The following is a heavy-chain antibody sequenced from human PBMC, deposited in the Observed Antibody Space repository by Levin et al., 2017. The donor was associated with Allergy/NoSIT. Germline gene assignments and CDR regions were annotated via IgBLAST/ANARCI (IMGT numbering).Heavy chain of an antibody. CDR3: ARSLAAAGDFDH. CDR1: GASISSGGHY. J-gene: IGHJ4*02. V-gene: IGHV4-31*03. Sequence: SETLSLTCNVSGASISSGGHYWSWIRQHPGKGLEWIGYIYHSGSTDYNPSVRSRVSISVDTSKNQFSLRLSSVTAADTAVYYCARSLAAAGDFDHWGQGTLVTVSS. CDR2: IYHSGST. D-gene: IGHD6-13*01.